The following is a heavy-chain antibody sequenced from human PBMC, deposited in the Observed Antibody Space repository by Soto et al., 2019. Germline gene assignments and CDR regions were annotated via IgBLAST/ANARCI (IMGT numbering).Heavy chain of an antibody. CDR3: ARDRVVVAAAHYYGMDV. CDR2: INPSGGST. Sequence: ASVKVSCKASGYAFTSYYMHWVRQAPGQGLEWMGIINPSGGSTSYAQKFQGRVTMTRDTSTSTVYMELSSLRSEDTAVYYCARDRVVVAAAHYYGMDVWGQGTTVTVSS. V-gene: IGHV1-46*01. D-gene: IGHD2-15*01. J-gene: IGHJ6*02. CDR1: GYAFTSYY.